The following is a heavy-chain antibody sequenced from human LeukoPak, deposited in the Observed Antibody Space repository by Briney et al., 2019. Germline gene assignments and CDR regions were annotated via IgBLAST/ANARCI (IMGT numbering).Heavy chain of an antibody. Sequence: GGSLRLSCAASGFTFSSYGMHWVRQAPGKGLEWVAFIRYDGSNKYYADSVKGRFTISRDNSKNTLYLQMNSLRAEDTAVYYCARPSGVLRYFDWLSHFDYWGQGTLVTVSS. J-gene: IGHJ4*02. CDR1: GFTFSSYG. CDR2: IRYDGSNK. V-gene: IGHV3-30*02. CDR3: ARPSGVLRYFDWLSHFDY. D-gene: IGHD3-9*01.